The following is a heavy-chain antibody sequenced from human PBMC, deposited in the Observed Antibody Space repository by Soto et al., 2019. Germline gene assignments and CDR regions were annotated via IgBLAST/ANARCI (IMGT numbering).Heavy chain of an antibody. CDR2: INYSGST. CDR1: GGSISIGNHY. Sequence: LETLSLTCSVSGGSISIGNHYWGLIRHPPGKGLEWIGSINYSGSTYYHPSLKSRVTISVDMSKNHFSLKLSSVTAADTAVYYCARLRSVVLILGGFDPWGQGTLVTVSS. D-gene: IGHD2-21*01. CDR3: ARLRSVVLILGGFDP. V-gene: IGHV4-39*02. J-gene: IGHJ5*02.